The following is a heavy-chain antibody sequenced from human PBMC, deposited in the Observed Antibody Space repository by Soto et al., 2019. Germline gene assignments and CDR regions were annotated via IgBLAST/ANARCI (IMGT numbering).Heavy chain of an antibody. V-gene: IGHV2-5*02. Sequence: QITLKESGPTLVKPTQTLTLTCTFSGFSLSTSGVGVGWIRQPPGKALEWLALICWDDDKRYSPSLNSRLTITKDTSKNQVVLTMTNMDPVDTATYYCAHRLSGVYGDYGGNLFKAFDIWGQGTMVTVSS. CDR3: AHRLSGVYGDYGGNLFKAFDI. J-gene: IGHJ3*02. CDR1: GFSLSTSGVG. D-gene: IGHD4-17*01. CDR2: ICWDDDK.